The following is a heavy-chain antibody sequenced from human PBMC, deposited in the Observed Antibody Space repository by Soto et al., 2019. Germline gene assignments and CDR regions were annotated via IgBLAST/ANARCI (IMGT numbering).Heavy chain of an antibody. CDR1: GFTFSNAW. CDR3: ARGAVATITWDYYYDMDA. CDR2: IKSKTDGGTT. D-gene: IGHD5-12*01. J-gene: IGHJ6*02. V-gene: IGHV3-15*01. Sequence: PGGSLRLSCAASGFTFSNAWMSWVRQAPGKGLEWVGRIKSKTDGGTTDYAAPVKGRFTISRNDSKNTLYLQMNSMNTEDTAVYYCARGAVATITWDYYYDMDAWGQGTTVTVSS.